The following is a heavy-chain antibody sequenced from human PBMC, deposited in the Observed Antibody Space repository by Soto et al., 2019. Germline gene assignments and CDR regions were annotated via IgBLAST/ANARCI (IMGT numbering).Heavy chain of an antibody. V-gene: IGHV4-31*03. J-gene: IGHJ4*02. CDR3: ARATWIHPHFAY. CDR1: GGSISSGGYY. D-gene: IGHD5-18*01. CDR2: IYYSGST. Sequence: SETLSLTCTVSGGSISSGGYYWSWIRQHPGKGLEWIGYIYYSGSTYYNPSLKSRVTISVDTSKNQFSLKLSSVTAADTAVYYCARATWIHPHFAYWGRGTRVPVSS.